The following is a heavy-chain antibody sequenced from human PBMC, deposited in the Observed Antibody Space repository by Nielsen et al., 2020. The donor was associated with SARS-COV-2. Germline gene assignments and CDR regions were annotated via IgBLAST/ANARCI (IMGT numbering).Heavy chain of an antibody. CDR3: ATDSPFGVVIYALAH. Sequence: ASVKVSCKVPGDTLTQLSMHWERQAPGKGLEWMGEFDPQDGEATYAQKFQGRVTMTEDTSIDTAYLELSSLRSDDTAVYYCATDSPFGVVIYALAHWGQGTLVTVSS. CDR1: GDTLTQLS. V-gene: IGHV1-24*01. J-gene: IGHJ4*02. D-gene: IGHD3-3*01. CDR2: FDPQDGEA.